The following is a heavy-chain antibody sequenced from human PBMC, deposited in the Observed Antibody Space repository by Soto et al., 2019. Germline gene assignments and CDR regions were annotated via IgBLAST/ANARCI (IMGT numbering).Heavy chain of an antibody. CDR1: GFDFSGSE. D-gene: IGHD2-21*01. CDR2: NTGSGGVT. V-gene: IGHV3-48*03. J-gene: IGHJ4*02. Sequence: EVKLVESGGALVQPGGSLRLSCTASGFDFSGSEMNWFRQAAGKGLEWVAYNTGSGGVTFHADSVKGRFSISRDNAKNSLFLDMSDLTADDTGVYYCAKVAPFILGSPFWGQGTLVTVSS. CDR3: AKVAPFILGSPF.